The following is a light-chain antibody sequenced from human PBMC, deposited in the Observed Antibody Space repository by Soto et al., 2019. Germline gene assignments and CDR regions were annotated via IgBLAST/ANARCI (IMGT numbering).Light chain of an antibody. CDR3: QTWGTGILV. J-gene: IGLJ3*02. CDR1: SGHPNYA. Sequence: QLVLTQSPSASASLGASVKLTCTLSSGHPNYAIAWHLQQPEKGPRYLMRVNTDGSHTKGAGIPDRFSGSSSGAERYLTISSLQSEDEADCYCQTWGTGILVFGGGTKLTVL. CDR2: VNTDGSH. V-gene: IGLV4-69*01.